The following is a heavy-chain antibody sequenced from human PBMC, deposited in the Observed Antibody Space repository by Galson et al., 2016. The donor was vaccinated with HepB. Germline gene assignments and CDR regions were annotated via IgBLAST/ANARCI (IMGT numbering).Heavy chain of an antibody. CDR1: GFTFSSYA. D-gene: IGHD2-21*02. CDR2: ISGGGVST. Sequence: SLRLSCAASGFTFSSYAMNWVRQAPGKGLQWVSGISGGGVSTHYADSVKGRFTISRDNSKNTLYLQMNSLGAEDTAVYYCAKGRYCGGDCYSSDYWGQGTLVTVSS. CDR3: AKGRYCGGDCYSSDY. V-gene: IGHV3-23*01. J-gene: IGHJ4*02.